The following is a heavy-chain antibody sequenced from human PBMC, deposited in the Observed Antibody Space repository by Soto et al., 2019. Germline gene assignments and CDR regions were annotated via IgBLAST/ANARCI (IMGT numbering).Heavy chain of an antibody. Sequence: ASVKVSCKASGYTFTSYDINWVRQATGQGLEWMGWMNPNSGNTGYAQKFQGRVTMTRNTSISTAYMELSSLRSEDTAVYYCARTDDGGSYYYYYGMDVWGQGTTVTVS. CDR3: ARTDDGGSYYYYYGMDV. CDR1: GYTFTSYD. D-gene: IGHD1-26*01. J-gene: IGHJ6*02. V-gene: IGHV1-8*01. CDR2: MNPNSGNT.